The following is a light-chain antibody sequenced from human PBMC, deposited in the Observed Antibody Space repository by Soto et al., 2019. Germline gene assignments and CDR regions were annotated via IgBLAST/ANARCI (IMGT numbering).Light chain of an antibody. V-gene: IGLV1-40*01. CDR1: GSNIGTGYD. Sequence: QSVLTQPPSVSGAPGQRVTISCTGSGSNIGTGYDVHWYQQLPETAPKLLIYENDNRPSGVPDRFSGSRSGTSASLAITGLEAADEADYYCQSYDSSLSAPIFGGGTKLTVL. J-gene: IGLJ2*01. CDR3: QSYDSSLSAPI. CDR2: END.